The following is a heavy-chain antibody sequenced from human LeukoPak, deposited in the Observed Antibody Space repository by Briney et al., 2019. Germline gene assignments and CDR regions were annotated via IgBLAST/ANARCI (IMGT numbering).Heavy chain of an antibody. CDR2: IRSKAYGGTT. CDR1: GFTFGDYA. J-gene: IGHJ4*02. V-gene: IGHV3-49*03. Sequence: PGGSLRLSCTASGFTFGDYAMSWFRQAPGKGLEWVGFIRSKAYGGTTEYAASVKGRFTISRDDSKSIAYLQMNSLKTEDTAVYYCTRDRIVVVPAAILLYDYWGQGTLVTVSS. CDR3: TRDRIVVVPAAILLYDY. D-gene: IGHD2-2*02.